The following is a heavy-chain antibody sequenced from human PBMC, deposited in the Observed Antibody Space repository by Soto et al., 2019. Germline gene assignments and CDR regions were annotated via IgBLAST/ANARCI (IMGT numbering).Heavy chain of an antibody. CDR1: GYTFTSYG. D-gene: IGHD3-9*01. Sequence: GASVKVSCKASGYTFTSYGISWVRQAPGQGLEWMGWINAYNGNTNYAQKLQGRVTMTTDTSTSTAYMELRSLRSDDTAVYYCARAYDILTGSLPSFDYWGQGTLVTVSS. V-gene: IGHV1-18*01. CDR3: ARAYDILTGSLPSFDY. J-gene: IGHJ4*02. CDR2: INAYNGNT.